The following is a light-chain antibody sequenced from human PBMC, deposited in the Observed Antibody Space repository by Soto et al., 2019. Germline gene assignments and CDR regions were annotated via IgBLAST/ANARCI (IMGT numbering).Light chain of an antibody. Sequence: QSVLTQPASVSGSPGQSITISCAGTSSDVGYYDLVSWYQQHPGKAPKLIIFEVTQRPSGISDRFSASKSGFTASLTISGLQPEDEDVYFCCTSAGHVPKFGGGTK. V-gene: IGLV2-23*02. J-gene: IGLJ3*02. CDR3: CTSAGHVPK. CDR2: EVT. CDR1: SSDVGYYDL.